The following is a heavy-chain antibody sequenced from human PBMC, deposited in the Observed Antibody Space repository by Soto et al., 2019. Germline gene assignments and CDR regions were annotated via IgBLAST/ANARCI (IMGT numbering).Heavy chain of an antibody. CDR2: IYRCESDT. V-gene: IGHV5-51*01. D-gene: IGHD2-2*01. J-gene: IGHJ6*02. CDR3: ARHYCSSTSCYPVYYYYYGMDV. CDR1: GYSFTRYW. Sequence: GESLKISCKGSGYSFTRYWIGWVRQMPGKGLGWGGSIYRCESDTRYSRSFAGQVTISADNSISTAYLQWTSLQASDTAMYYCARHYCSSTSCYPVYYYYYGMDVWGQGTTVTVSS.